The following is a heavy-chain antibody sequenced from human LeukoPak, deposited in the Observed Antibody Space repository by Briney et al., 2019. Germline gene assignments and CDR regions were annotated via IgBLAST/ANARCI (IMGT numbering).Heavy chain of an antibody. Sequence: GGSLRLSCAASGFTFSSYAMHWVRQAPGKGLEYVSAISSNGGSTYYANSVKGRFTISRDNSKNTLYLQMGSLRAEDMAVYYCARDFDPGVKASGALFYWGQKPWSPSPQ. CDR1: GFTFSSYA. CDR3: ARDFDPGVKASGALFY. J-gene: IGHJ4*01. D-gene: IGHD4-23*01. CDR2: ISSNGGST. V-gene: IGHV3-64*01.